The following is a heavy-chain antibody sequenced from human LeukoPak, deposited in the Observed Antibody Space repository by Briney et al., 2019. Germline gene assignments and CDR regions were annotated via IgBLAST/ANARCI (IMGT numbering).Heavy chain of an antibody. V-gene: IGHV3-23*01. CDR2: IDGSGDKT. D-gene: IGHD7-27*01. J-gene: IGHJ4*02. CDR3: AKVQFNWGPIDY. Sequence: GGSLRLSCAASGFTFSNFAIRWVRQVPGKGLEWVSSIDGSGDKTHYPDSVRGRFTVSRDSSKNTLYLQMNSLRVEDTATYFCAKVQFNWGPIDYWGQGTPAIVSS. CDR1: GFTFSNFA.